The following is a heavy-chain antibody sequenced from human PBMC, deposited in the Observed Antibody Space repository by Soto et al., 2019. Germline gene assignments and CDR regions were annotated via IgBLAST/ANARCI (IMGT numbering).Heavy chain of an antibody. V-gene: IGHV3-7*01. CDR3: ARDRTRRGAYYDYIWGSYRLDY. Sequence: GGSLRLSCAASGFTFSSYWMSWVRQAPGKGLEWVANIKQDGSEKYYVDSVKGRFTISRDNAKNSLYLQMNSLRAEDTAVYYCARDRTRRGAYYDYIWGSYRLDYWGQGTLVTVSS. J-gene: IGHJ4*02. CDR2: IKQDGSEK. CDR1: GFTFSSYW. D-gene: IGHD3-16*02.